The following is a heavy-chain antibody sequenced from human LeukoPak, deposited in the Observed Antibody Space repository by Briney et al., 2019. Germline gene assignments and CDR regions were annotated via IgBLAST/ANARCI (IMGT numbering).Heavy chain of an antibody. CDR1: GFTFSSYS. D-gene: IGHD2-15*01. V-gene: IGHV3-48*01. Sequence: GGSLRLSCAASGFTFSSYSMNWVRQAPGKGLEWVSYINSGSSTIYYADSVKGRFTISRDNAKNSLYLQMNSLRAEDTAVYYCARIRAGGHHDCWGQGTLVTVSS. CDR2: INSGSSTI. J-gene: IGHJ4*02. CDR3: ARIRAGGHHDC.